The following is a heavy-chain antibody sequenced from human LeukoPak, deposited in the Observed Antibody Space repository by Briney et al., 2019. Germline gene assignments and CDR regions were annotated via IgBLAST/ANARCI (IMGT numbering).Heavy chain of an antibody. CDR3: ARPRGTADYYYYGMDV. CDR1: GYTLTGYY. V-gene: IGHV1-2*02. CDR2: INPNSGGT. J-gene: IGHJ6*02. Sequence: SVKVSCKASGYTLTGYYMHWVRQAPGQGLEWMGWINPNSGGTNYAQKFQGRGTMTRDTSISTAYMELSRLTSDDTAVYYCARPRGTADYYYYGMDVWGQGTTVTVSS. D-gene: IGHD1-26*01.